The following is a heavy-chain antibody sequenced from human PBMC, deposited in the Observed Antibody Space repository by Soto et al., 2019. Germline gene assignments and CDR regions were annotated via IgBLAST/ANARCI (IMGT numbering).Heavy chain of an antibody. V-gene: IGHV2-5*01. J-gene: IGHJ5*02. D-gene: IGHD2-2*01. CDR1: EFSLTTSGVG. CDR3: AHHTITPATNWFDP. CDR2: IYWNDDK. Sequence: GSDPTVVNHTQSLTLTCTYYEFSLTTSGVGVCWISHPPGKALEWLALIYWNDDKRYSPSLRGRLTITKDTSKNQVVLAMTNMDPVDTATYYCAHHTITPATNWFDPWGLGTLVTVSS.